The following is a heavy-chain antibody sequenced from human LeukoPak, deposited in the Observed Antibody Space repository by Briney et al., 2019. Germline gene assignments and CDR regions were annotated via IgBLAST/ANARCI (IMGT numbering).Heavy chain of an antibody. J-gene: IGHJ5*02. CDR3: ARDRYYDSWSGYSPWFDP. D-gene: IGHD3-3*01. Sequence: ASVKVSCKASGYSFTNYYIHWVRQAPGQGLEWMGWISAYNGNTNYAQKLQGRVTMTTDTSTSTAYMELRSLRSDDTAVYYCARDRYYDSWSGYSPWFDPWGQGTLITVSS. CDR2: ISAYNGNT. CDR1: GYSFTNYY. V-gene: IGHV1-18*04.